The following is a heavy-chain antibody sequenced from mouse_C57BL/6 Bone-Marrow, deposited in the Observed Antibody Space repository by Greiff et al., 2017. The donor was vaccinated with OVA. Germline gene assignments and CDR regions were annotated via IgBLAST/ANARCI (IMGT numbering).Heavy chain of an antibody. V-gene: IGHV3-1*01. CDR3: ASSQWLPGGYAMDY. CDR2: ISYSGST. J-gene: IGHJ4*01. CDR1: GYSITSGYD. Sequence: EVKLLESGPGMVKPSQSLSLTCTVTGYSITSGYDWHWIRHFPGNKLEWMGYISYSGSTNYNPSLKSRISITHDTSKNHFFLKLNSVTTEDTATYYCASSQWLPGGYAMDYWGQGTSVTVSS. D-gene: IGHD2-2*01.